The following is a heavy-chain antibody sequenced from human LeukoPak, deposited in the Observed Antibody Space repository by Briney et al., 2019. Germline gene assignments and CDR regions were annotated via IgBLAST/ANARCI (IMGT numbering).Heavy chain of an antibody. CDR2: IYHSGST. CDR1: GGSISSGGYS. CDR3: ARNLVATSTYYFDY. V-gene: IGHV4-30-2*01. D-gene: IGHD5-12*01. Sequence: SETLSLTCAVSGGSISSGGYSWSWIRQPPGKGLEWIGYIYHSGSTYYNPSLKSRVTISVDRFKNQFSLKLSSVTAADTAVYYCARNLVATSTYYFDYWGQGTLVTVSS. J-gene: IGHJ4*02.